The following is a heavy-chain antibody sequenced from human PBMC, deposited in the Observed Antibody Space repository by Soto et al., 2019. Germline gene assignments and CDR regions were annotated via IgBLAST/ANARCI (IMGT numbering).Heavy chain of an antibody. CDR2: IKSRGGGGTT. CDR3: VGQQRFRYGVGV. J-gene: IGHJ6*02. D-gene: IGHD6-13*01. CDR1: GFFFPEAW. Sequence: EVQLVESGGDLVKPGGSLRLSCAASGFFFPEAWMNWVRQAPGKGLEWVGRIKSRGGGGTTDYAAAVKGRFIISRDDSENTMNLQMNSLKTEDTGVYFGVGQQRFRYGVGVWGQGTTVTVSS. V-gene: IGHV3-15*07.